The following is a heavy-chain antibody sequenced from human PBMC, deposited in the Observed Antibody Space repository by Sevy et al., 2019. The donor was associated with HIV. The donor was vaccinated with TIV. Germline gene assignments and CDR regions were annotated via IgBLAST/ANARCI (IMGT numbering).Heavy chain of an antibody. CDR2: ISSSSSYI. Sequence: LGGSLRLSCAASGFTFSSYSMNWVRQAPGKGLEWVSSISSSSSYIYYADSVKGRFTISRDNAKNSLYLQMNSLRAEDTAVYYCARAYSSSSGLDPYWGQGTLVTVSS. D-gene: IGHD6-6*01. CDR1: GFTFSSYS. J-gene: IGHJ4*02. CDR3: ARAYSSSSGLDPY. V-gene: IGHV3-21*01.